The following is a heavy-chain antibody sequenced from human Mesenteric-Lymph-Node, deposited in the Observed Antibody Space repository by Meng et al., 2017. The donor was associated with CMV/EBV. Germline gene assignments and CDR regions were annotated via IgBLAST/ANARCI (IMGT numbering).Heavy chain of an antibody. Sequence: GESLKISCAASGFTFSTSAMSWVRQVPGKGLEWVSSITSGGTYIYYADSVKGRFTISRDNDKNSVFLQMNSLKAGDTAVYYCASGPTGDRSDYWGQGTLVTVSS. J-gene: IGHJ4*02. CDR3: ASGPTGDRSDY. CDR1: GFTFSTSA. CDR2: ITSGGTYI. V-gene: IGHV3-21*01. D-gene: IGHD7-27*01.